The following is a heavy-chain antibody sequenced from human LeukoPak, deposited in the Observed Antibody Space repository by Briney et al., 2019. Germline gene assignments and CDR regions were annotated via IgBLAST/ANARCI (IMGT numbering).Heavy chain of an antibody. Sequence: SETLSLTCAVYGGSFSGYYWSWIRQPPGKGLEWIGEINHSGSTNYNPSLKSRVTISVDTSKNQFSLKLSSVTAADTAVYYCARGVGATLRDFDYWGQGTLVTVSS. V-gene: IGHV4-34*01. D-gene: IGHD1-26*01. J-gene: IGHJ4*02. CDR3: ARGVGATLRDFDY. CDR1: GGSFSGYY. CDR2: INHSGST.